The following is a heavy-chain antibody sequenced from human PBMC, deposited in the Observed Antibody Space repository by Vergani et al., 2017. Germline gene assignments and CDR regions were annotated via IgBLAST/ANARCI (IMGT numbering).Heavy chain of an antibody. V-gene: IGHV3-33*01. CDR2: TWYDGNNK. CDR3: ARDLRLLYNRFDP. D-gene: IGHD1-14*01. Sequence: QVQLLESGGGVVQPGRSLRLSCAASGFTFNQYGMHWVRQAPGKGLEWVAVTWYDGNNKKYADSVKGRFTISRDNSKSTMYLQMNSLRDEDTGVYYCARDLRLLYNRFDPWGQGTLVTVSS. CDR1: GFTFNQYG. J-gene: IGHJ5*02.